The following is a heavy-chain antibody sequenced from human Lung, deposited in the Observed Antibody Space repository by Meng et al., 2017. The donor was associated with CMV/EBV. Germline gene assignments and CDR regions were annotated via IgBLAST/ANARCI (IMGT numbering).Heavy chain of an antibody. D-gene: IGHD3-22*01. V-gene: IGHV3-74*01. CDR2: ITSDGSST. J-gene: IGHJ4*02. Sequence: SGFTFSTYWMHWVLQAPGKGLVWVSRITSDGSSTTYADSVKGRFTISRDNAKNTLYLQMNSLGAEDTAVYYCAREYRLKYDSSGFDFWGQGTLVTVSS. CDR3: AREYRLKYDSSGFDF. CDR1: GFTFSTYW.